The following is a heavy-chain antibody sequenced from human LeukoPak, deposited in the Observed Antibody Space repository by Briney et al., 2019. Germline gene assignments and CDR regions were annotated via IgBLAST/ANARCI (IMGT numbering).Heavy chain of an antibody. CDR3: ARDSLSPYGMDV. CDR2: IWYDGSNK. J-gene: IGHJ6*02. CDR1: GFTFSSYG. Sequence: PGGSLRLSCAASGFTFSSYGMHWVRQAPGKGLEWVAVIWYDGSNKYYADSVKGRFTISRDNSKNTLYLQMNSLRAEDTAVYYCARDSLSPYGMDVWGQGTTVTVSS. V-gene: IGHV3-33*01.